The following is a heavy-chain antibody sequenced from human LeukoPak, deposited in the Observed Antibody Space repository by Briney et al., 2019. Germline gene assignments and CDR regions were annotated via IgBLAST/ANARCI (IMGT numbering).Heavy chain of an antibody. Sequence: SETLSPTCAVYGGSFSGYYWSWIRQPPGKGLEWIGEINHSGSTNYNPSLKSRVTISVDTSKNQFSLKLSSVTAADTAVYYCATFFYGSGSYYKGADYWGQGTLVTVSS. J-gene: IGHJ4*02. D-gene: IGHD3-10*01. V-gene: IGHV4-34*01. CDR1: GGSFSGYY. CDR2: INHSGST. CDR3: ATFFYGSGSYYKGADY.